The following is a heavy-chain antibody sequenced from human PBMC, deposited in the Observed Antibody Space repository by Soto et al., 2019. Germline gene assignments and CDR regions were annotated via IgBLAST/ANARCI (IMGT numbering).Heavy chain of an antibody. CDR2: IYYSGST. CDR3: AGEVIVVVRNLELNWFDP. J-gene: IGHJ5*02. D-gene: IGHD3-22*01. CDR1: GGSISSGDYY. V-gene: IGHV4-30-4*01. Sequence: SETLSLTCTVSGGSISSGDYYWSWIRQPLGKGLEWIGYIYYSGSTYYNPSLKSRVTISVDTSKNQFSLKLSSVTAADTAVYYCAGEVIVVVRNLELNWFDPWGQGTLVTVSS.